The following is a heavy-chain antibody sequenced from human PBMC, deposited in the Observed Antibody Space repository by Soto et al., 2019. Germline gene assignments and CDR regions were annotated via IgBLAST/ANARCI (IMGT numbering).Heavy chain of an antibody. D-gene: IGHD3-16*01. CDR2: ISGSGGST. Sequence: GSLRLSCAASGFTFSSYAMSWVRQAPGKGLEWVSAISGSGGSTYYADSVKGRFTISRDNSKNTLYLQMNSLRAEDTAVYYCATSKGGGDLYYFDYWGQGTLVTVSS. J-gene: IGHJ4*02. CDR1: GFTFSSYA. V-gene: IGHV3-23*01. CDR3: ATSKGGGDLYYFDY.